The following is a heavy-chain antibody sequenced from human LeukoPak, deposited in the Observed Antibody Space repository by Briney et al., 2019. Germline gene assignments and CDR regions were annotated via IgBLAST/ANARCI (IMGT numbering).Heavy chain of an antibody. V-gene: IGHV1-46*01. J-gene: IGHJ5*02. D-gene: IGHD3-16*02. CDR2: INPSGGST. CDR1: GYTFTGYY. Sequence: ASVKVSCKASGYTFTGYYMHWVRQAPGQGLEWMGIINPSGGSTSYAQKFQGRVTMTRDTSTSTVYMELSSLRSEDTAVYYCAREKSHEGAVITFGGVIVSNWFDPWGQGTLVTVSS. CDR3: AREKSHEGAVITFGGVIVSNWFDP.